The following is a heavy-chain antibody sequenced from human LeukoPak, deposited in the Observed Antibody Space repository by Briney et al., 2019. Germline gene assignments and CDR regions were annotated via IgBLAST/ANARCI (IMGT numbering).Heavy chain of an antibody. D-gene: IGHD2-15*01. J-gene: IGHJ6*02. CDR3: AKEYCSGGGCYSGYGMDV. CDR2: ISAYNGNT. Sequence: ASVKVSCKASGYTFTSYGISWVRQAPGQGLEWMGWISAYNGNTNYAQKLQGRVTITADKSTSTAYMELSSLRSEDTAVYYCAKEYCSGGGCYSGYGMDVWGQGTTVTVSS. CDR1: GYTFTSYG. V-gene: IGHV1-18*01.